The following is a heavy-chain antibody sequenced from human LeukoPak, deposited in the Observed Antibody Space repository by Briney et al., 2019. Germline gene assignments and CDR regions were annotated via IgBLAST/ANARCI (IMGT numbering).Heavy chain of an antibody. D-gene: IGHD2-15*01. CDR1: GITFDDYA. Sequence: GRSLRLSCAASGITFDDYAMYWVRQGPGKGLEWVAGISWNSVSIGYADSVKGRFTISRDNAKNSLYLQMNSLRNEDTALYYCAKELGGGSDGLDIWGRGTMVTVSS. J-gene: IGHJ3*02. CDR2: ISWNSVSI. V-gene: IGHV3-9*01. CDR3: AKELGGGSDGLDI.